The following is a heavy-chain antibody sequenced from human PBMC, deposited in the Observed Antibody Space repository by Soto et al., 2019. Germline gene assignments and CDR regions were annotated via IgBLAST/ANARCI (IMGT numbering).Heavy chain of an antibody. J-gene: IGHJ3*02. V-gene: IGHV3-23*01. CDR2: ISGSGGST. D-gene: IGHD2-15*01. Sequence: GGSLRLSCAASGFTFSSYAMSWVRQAQGKGLEWVSAISGSGGSTYYADSVKGRFTISRDNSKNTLYLQMNSLRAEDTAVYYCAKDRKLYCSGGSCYKADVAFDIWGQGTMVTVSS. CDR3: AKDRKLYCSGGSCYKADVAFDI. CDR1: GFTFSSYA.